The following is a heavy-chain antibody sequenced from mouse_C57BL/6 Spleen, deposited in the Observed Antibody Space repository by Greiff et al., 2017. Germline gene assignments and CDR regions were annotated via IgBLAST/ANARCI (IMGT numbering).Heavy chain of an antibody. CDR3: ARGRGYDRAFAY. V-gene: IGHV1-18*01. Sequence: VQLQQSGPELVKPGASVKIPCKASGYTFTDYNMDWVKQSHGKSLEWIGDINPNNGGTIYNQKFKGKATLTVDKSSSTAYMELRSLTSEDTAVYYCARGRGYDRAFAYWGQGTLVTVSA. D-gene: IGHD2-2*01. CDR1: GYTFTDYN. CDR2: INPNNGGT. J-gene: IGHJ3*01.